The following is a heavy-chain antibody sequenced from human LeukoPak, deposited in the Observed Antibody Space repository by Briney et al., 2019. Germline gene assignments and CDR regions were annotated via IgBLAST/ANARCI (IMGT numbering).Heavy chain of an antibody. CDR2: IHHSGST. V-gene: IGHV4-38-2*01. CDR3: ARNLGYSSLDY. Sequence: SETLSLTCDVSGYSISSGYYWGWIQQPPGKGLEWIGSIHHSGSTYHNPSLKSRVIISVDTSKNQFSLKLSSVTAADTAVYYCARNLGYSSLDYWGQGTLVTVSS. CDR1: GYSISSGYY. D-gene: IGHD6-13*01. J-gene: IGHJ4*02.